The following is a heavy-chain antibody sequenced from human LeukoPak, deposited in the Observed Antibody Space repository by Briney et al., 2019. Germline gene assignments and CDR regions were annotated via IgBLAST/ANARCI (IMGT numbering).Heavy chain of an antibody. Sequence: SETLSLTCAVYGGSFSGYYWSWIRQPPGKGLEWIGYIYYSGSTNYNPSLKSRVTISVDTSKNQFSLKLSSVTAADTAVYYCARDSGGWGSYYYYGMDVWGQGTTVTVSS. CDR1: GGSFSGYY. D-gene: IGHD6-19*01. CDR3: ARDSGGWGSYYYYGMDV. CDR2: IYYSGST. V-gene: IGHV4-59*01. J-gene: IGHJ6*02.